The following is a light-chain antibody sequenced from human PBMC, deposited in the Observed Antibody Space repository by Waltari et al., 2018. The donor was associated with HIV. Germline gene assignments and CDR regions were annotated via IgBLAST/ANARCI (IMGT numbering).Light chain of an antibody. V-gene: IGKV2-28*01. CDR2: LGS. J-gene: IGKJ3*01. Sequence: DIVMTPSPLSLPVTPGEPASISCRSSQSLLHSNGYNYLDWYLQKPGQSPQLLIYLGSNRASGVPDRFSGSGSGTDFTLKISRVEAEDVGVYYCMQALQTPRTFGPGTKVDIK. CDR1: QSLLHSNGYNY. CDR3: MQALQTPRT.